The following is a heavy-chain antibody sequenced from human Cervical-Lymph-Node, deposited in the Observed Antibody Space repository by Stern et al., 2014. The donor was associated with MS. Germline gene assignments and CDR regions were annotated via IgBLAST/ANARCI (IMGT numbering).Heavy chain of an antibody. D-gene: IGHD2-21*01. CDR1: GASISSGLYY. V-gene: IGHV4-30-4*01. CDR2: IYHSGNT. CDR3: ARLANDAFDI. Sequence: MQLVESGPGLVKPSQTLSLTCSLSGASISSGLYYWSWIRQPPGKGLEWIGYIYHSGNTYYNPSLKSRLSISVDTSKKQFSLRLSSVTAADTAVYYCARLANDAFDIWGQGTTVIVSS. J-gene: IGHJ3*02.